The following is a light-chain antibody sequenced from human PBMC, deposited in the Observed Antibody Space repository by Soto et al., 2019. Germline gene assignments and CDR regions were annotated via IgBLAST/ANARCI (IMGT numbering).Light chain of an antibody. CDR1: SSDFGSYKF. CDR3: FSFTSTNTHV. Sequence: LTQPASVSGSPGQSVTISCTGTSSDFGSYKFVSWYQHHPGKVPKVIIYETSKRPSGVSDRFSGSKSGNTASLTISGLQAEDEADYYCFSFTSTNTHVFGSGTKVTVL. J-gene: IGLJ1*01. V-gene: IGLV2-23*01. CDR2: ETS.